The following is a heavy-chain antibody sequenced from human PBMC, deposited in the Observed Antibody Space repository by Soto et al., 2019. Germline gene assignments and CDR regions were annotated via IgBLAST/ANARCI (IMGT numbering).Heavy chain of an antibody. CDR1: GLHFDNAW. CDR2: IKGKRDAGAT. CDR3: TTDAWQ. J-gene: IGHJ4*02. Sequence: EVHLVESGGGLVKPGWSLRLSCLASGLHFDNAWRSWVRRAPGKGLEWVGRIKGKRDAGATDYGAAVKGRFSISRDDSKKMMFLQMNSLKSEDTAVYYCTTDAWQWGQGTRVTVSS. D-gene: IGHD5-12*01. V-gene: IGHV3-15*01.